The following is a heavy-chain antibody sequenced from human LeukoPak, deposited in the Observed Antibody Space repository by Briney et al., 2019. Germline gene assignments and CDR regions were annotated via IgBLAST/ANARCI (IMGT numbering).Heavy chain of an antibody. D-gene: IGHD4-23*01. CDR2: ISSSSSTK. Sequence: EGSLRLSCAASGFTFSSYSMNWVRQAPGKGLEWVSYISSSSSTKYYADSVKGRFTISRDNAKNSLYLQMNSLRAEDTAVYYCARDSPTVVTDYWGQGTLVTVSS. CDR3: ARDSPTVVTDY. J-gene: IGHJ4*02. CDR1: GFTFSSYS. V-gene: IGHV3-48*01.